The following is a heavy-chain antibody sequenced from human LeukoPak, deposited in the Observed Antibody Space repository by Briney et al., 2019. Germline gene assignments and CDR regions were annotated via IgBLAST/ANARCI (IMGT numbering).Heavy chain of an antibody. Sequence: PSETLSLTCTVSGGSISSGGYYWSWIRQHPGKGLEWIGYIYYSGSTNYTPSLKSRVTISVDTSKSQFSLKLNSVTATDTAVYFCARHRLRGYGLNFDYWGQGTLVTVSS. CDR3: ARHRLRGYGLNFDY. V-gene: IGHV4-31*03. D-gene: IGHD5-12*01. CDR1: GGSISSGGYY. J-gene: IGHJ4*02. CDR2: IYYSGST.